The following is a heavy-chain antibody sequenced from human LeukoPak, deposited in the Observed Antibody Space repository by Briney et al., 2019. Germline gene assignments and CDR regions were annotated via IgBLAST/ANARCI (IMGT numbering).Heavy chain of an antibody. CDR3: ARGPSLYSQLFDY. CDR2: INAGNGNT. J-gene: IGHJ4*02. V-gene: IGHV1-3*03. D-gene: IGHD2-2*01. Sequence: ASVKVSCKASGYTFTSYAMHWVRQAPGQRLEWMGWINAGNGNTKYSQEFQGRVTITRDTSASTAYMELSSLRSEDMAVYYCARGPSLYSQLFDYWGQGTLVTVSS. CDR1: GYTFTSYA.